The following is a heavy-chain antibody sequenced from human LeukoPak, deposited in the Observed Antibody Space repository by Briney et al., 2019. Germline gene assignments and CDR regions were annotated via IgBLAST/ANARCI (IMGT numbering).Heavy chain of an antibody. CDR3: ARGNYDFWSGYAYYFGY. CDR2: IYYSGST. D-gene: IGHD3-3*01. V-gene: IGHV4-30-4*08. CDR1: GGSISSGDYY. J-gene: IGHJ4*02. Sequence: SETLSLTCTVSGGSISSGDYYWSWIRQPPGKGLEWIGYIYYSGSTYYNPSLKSRVTISVDTSKNQFSLKLSSVTAADTAVYYCARGNYDFWSGYAYYFGYWGQGTLVTVSS.